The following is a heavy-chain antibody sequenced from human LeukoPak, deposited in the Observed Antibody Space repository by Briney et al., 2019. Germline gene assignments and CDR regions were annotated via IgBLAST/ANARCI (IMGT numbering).Heavy chain of an antibody. V-gene: IGHV3-21*01. CDR3: ARAEWFGVVTGAFDI. J-gene: IGHJ3*02. D-gene: IGHD3-10*01. CDR2: ISSSSSYI. Sequence: PGGSLRLSCAASGFTFSSYSMNWVRQAPGKGLEWVSSISSSSSYIYYADSVKGRFTISRDNAKNSLYLQMNSLRAEDTAVYHCARAEWFGVVTGAFDIWGQGTMVTVSS. CDR1: GFTFSSYS.